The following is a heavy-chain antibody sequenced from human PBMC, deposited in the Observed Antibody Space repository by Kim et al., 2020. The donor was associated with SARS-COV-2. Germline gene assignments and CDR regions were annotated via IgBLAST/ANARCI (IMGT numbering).Heavy chain of an antibody. CDR2: IDPSDSYT. Sequence: GESLKISCKGSGYSFTSYWISWVRQMPGKGLEWMGRIDPSDSYTNYSPSFQGHVTISADKSISTAYLQWSSLKASDTAMYYCARHEPGAAAGTTSSYYFDYWGQGTLVTVSS. D-gene: IGHD6-13*01. V-gene: IGHV5-10-1*01. CDR1: GYSFTSYW. J-gene: IGHJ4*02. CDR3: ARHEPGAAAGTTSSYYFDY.